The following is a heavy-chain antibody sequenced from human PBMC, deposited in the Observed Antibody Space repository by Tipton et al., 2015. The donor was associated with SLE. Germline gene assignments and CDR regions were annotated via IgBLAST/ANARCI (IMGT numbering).Heavy chain of an antibody. CDR3: ARDLNWGLGGFDY. D-gene: IGHD7-27*01. J-gene: IGHJ4*02. V-gene: IGHV4-38-2*02. CDR2: VFHSGNT. Sequence: GLVKPSETLSLTCSVSDYSVSSGFFWGWIRQSPGKGLEWIASVFHSGNTYYNPSLKSRVTISVDTSKNQFSLRLSSVTAADTAIYYCARDLNWGLGGFDYWGQGALVTVSS. CDR1: DYSVSSGFF.